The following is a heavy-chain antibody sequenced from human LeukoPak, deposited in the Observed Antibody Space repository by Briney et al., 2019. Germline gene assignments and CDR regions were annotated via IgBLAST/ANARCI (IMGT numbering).Heavy chain of an antibody. J-gene: IGHJ3*02. CDR1: GFIFSSYW. V-gene: IGHV3-7*01. CDR3: ARELRTPYDILGRGNAFDI. Sequence: GGSLRLSCAASGFIFSSYWMSWVRQAPGKGLEWVANIKQDGSEKYYVDSVKGRFTISRDNARNSLYLQMNSLGAEDTAVYYCARELRTPYDILGRGNAFDIWGQGTMVTVSS. CDR2: IKQDGSEK. D-gene: IGHD3-9*01.